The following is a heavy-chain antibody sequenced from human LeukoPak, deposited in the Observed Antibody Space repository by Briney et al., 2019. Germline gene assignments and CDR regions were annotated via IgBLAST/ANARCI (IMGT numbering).Heavy chain of an antibody. D-gene: IGHD3-22*01. V-gene: IGHV3-23*01. CDR2: ISGSGGST. CDR1: GFTFSSNA. J-gene: IGHJ4*02. Sequence: GGSLRLSCAASGFTFSSNAMSWVRQAPGKGLEWVSAISGSGGSTYYADSVKGRFTISRDNSKNTLYLQMNSLRAEDTAVYYCAKVWYYDSSGLFDYWGQGTLVTVSS. CDR3: AKVWYYDSSGLFDY.